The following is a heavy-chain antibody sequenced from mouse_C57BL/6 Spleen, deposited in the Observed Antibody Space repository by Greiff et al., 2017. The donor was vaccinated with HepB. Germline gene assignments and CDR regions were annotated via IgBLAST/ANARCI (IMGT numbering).Heavy chain of an antibody. V-gene: IGHV1-15*01. Sequence: VKLQESGAELVRPGASVTLSCKASGYTFTDYEMHWVKQTPVHGLEWIGAIDPETGGTAYNQKFKGKAILTADKSSSTAYMELRSLTSEDSAVYYCTRGGITTVVAHFDYWGQGTTLTVSS. D-gene: IGHD1-1*01. CDR2: IDPETGGT. CDR3: TRGGITTVVAHFDY. CDR1: GYTFTDYE. J-gene: IGHJ2*01.